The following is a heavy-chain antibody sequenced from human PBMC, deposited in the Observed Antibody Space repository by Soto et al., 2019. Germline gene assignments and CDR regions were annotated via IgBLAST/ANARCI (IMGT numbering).Heavy chain of an antibody. CDR2: ISSSGSTI. CDR3: ARVYDFWSGYYLRGNWFDP. CDR1: GFTFSSYE. Sequence: QPGGSLRLSCAASGFTFSSYEMNWVRQAPGKGLEWVSYISSSGSTIYYADSVKGRFTISRDNAKNSLYLQMNSLRAEDTAVYYCARVYDFWSGYYLRGNWFDPWGQGTLVTVSS. V-gene: IGHV3-48*03. D-gene: IGHD3-3*01. J-gene: IGHJ5*02.